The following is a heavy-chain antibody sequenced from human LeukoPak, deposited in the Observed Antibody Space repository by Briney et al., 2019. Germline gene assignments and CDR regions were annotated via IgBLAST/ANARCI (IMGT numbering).Heavy chain of an antibody. CDR3: ATGIVVVPAAYYYGMDV. J-gene: IGHJ6*02. V-gene: IGHV1-3*01. D-gene: IGHD2-2*01. CDR1: GYTFTSYA. Sequence: GASVKVSCKASGYTFTSYAMHWVRQAPGQRLEWMGWINAGNGNTKYSQKFQGRVTMTEDTSTDTAYMELSSLRSEDTAVYYCATGIVVVPAAYYYGMDVWGQGTTVTVSS. CDR2: INAGNGNT.